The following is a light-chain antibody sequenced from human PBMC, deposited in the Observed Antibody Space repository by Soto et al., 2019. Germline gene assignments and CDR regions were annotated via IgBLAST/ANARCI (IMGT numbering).Light chain of an antibody. J-gene: IGLJ1*01. V-gene: IGLV2-14*01. CDR1: NSDVGGYNY. Sequence: QSALTQPASVSGSPGQSISIFCTGKNSDVGGYNYVSSYHQHPGKAPKLIIYGVTNRPSGVSDRFSGSKSGYTASLTISGLRAEDEADYYCSSYTSSRAYVFGSGTKVTVL. CDR3: SSYTSSRAYV. CDR2: GVT.